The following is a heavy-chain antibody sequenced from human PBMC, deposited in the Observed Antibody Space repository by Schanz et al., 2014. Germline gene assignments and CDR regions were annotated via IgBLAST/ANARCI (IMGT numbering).Heavy chain of an antibody. Sequence: QVQLVESGGGVVQPGGSLRLSCAAPRFIFDGYAMHWVRQAPGKGLEWVAAISFDGSTKLYADSVKGRFTISRDNSKNTLYLQMNSLRAEDTAVYYCARGGGAVASTWGQGTLVTVSS. CDR2: ISFDGSTK. V-gene: IGHV3-30*14. CDR3: ARGGGAVAST. D-gene: IGHD3-16*01. CDR1: RFIFDGYA. J-gene: IGHJ5*02.